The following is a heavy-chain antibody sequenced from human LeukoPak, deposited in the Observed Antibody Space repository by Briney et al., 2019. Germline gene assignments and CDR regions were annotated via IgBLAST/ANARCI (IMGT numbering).Heavy chain of an antibody. CDR2: INHSGST. Sequence: PSETLSLTCAVYGGSFSGYYWSWIRQPPGKGLEWIGEINHSGSTNYNPSLKSRVTISVDTSKNQFSLKLSSVTAADTAVYYCARGRHLVYGDRGTGTLITASS. J-gene: IGHJ4*02. CDR3: ARGRHLVYGD. CDR1: GGSFSGYY. D-gene: IGHD5/OR15-5a*01. V-gene: IGHV4-34*01.